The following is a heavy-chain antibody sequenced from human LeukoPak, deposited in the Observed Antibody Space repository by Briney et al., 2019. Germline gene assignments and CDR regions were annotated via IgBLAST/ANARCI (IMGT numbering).Heavy chain of an antibody. Sequence: ASVKVSCKASRYTFTGYYMHWVRQAPGQGLEWMGWINPNSGGTNYAQKFQGRVTMTRDTSISTAYMELSRLRSDDTAVYYCARDAAEYYYDSSGYPLGYWGQGTLVTVSS. V-gene: IGHV1-2*02. J-gene: IGHJ4*02. D-gene: IGHD3-22*01. CDR1: RYTFTGYY. CDR2: INPNSGGT. CDR3: ARDAAEYYYDSSGYPLGY.